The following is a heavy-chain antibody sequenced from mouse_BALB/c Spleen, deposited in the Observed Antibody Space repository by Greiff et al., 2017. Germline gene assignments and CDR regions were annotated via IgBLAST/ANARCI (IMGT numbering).Heavy chain of an antibody. CDR2: ISSGSSTI. CDR1: GFTFSSFG. V-gene: IGHV5-17*02. J-gene: IGHJ3*01. D-gene: IGHD2-4*01. Sequence: EVKVVESGGGLVQPGGSRKLSCAASGFTFSSFGMHWVRQAPEKGLEWVAYISSGSSTIYYADTVKGRFTISRDNPKNTLFLQMTSLRSEDTAMEYCAKGNDYDPFAYWGQGTLVTVSA. CDR3: AKGNDYDPFAY.